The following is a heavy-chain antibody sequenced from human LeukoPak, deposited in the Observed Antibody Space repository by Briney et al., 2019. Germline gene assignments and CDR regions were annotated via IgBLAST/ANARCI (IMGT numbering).Heavy chain of an antibody. CDR2: ISSSGGNI. V-gene: IGHV3-11*01. Sequence: GGSLRLSCAASGFTFSDYYMSWIRQAPGKGLEGGLYISSSGGNIYYADSVKGRFTISRDNAKNSLSLEMNSLRVEDTGVYYCARGTTGTTVAYGYSLDSWGQGTLDAVSS. D-gene: IGHD1-7*01. CDR1: GFTFSDYY. CDR3: ARGTTGTTVAYGYSLDS. J-gene: IGHJ4*02.